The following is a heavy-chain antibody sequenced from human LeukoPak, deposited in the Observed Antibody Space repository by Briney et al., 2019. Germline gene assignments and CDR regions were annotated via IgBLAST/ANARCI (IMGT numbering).Heavy chain of an antibody. V-gene: IGHV1-18*01. CDR1: GYTFTSYG. CDR2: ISAYNGNT. Sequence: ASVKVSCKASGYTFTSYGISWVRQAPGQGLEWMGWISAYNGNTNYAQKLQGRVTMTTDTSTSTAYMELRSLRSDDTAVYYCARAGRHVDTAMGSFDYWGQGTLVTVSS. D-gene: IGHD5-18*01. CDR3: ARAGRHVDTAMGSFDY. J-gene: IGHJ4*02.